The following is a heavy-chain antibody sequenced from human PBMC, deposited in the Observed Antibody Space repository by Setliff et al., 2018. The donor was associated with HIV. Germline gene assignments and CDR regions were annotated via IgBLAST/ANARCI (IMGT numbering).Heavy chain of an antibody. J-gene: IGHJ4*02. D-gene: IGHD4-17*01. CDR1: GGSIKNGPSS. Sequence: SETLSLTCSVSGGSIKNGPSSWTWIRQPAGKGLEWIGHLFARGTSNYNPSLKSRVTISLDTSKNQFSLKGRSVTAADTAVYYCAREGDYADFDYWGQGTLVTVSS. CDR3: AREGDYADFDY. CDR2: LFARGTS. V-gene: IGHV4-61*09.